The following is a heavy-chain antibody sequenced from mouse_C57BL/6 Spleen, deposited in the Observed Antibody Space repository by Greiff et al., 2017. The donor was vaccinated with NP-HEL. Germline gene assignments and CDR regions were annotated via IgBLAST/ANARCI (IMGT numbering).Heavy chain of an antibody. CDR2: INPNYGTT. J-gene: IGHJ1*03. D-gene: IGHD2-4*01. CDR1: GYSFTDYN. CDR3: ARMGGYDYHWYFDV. V-gene: IGHV1-39*01. Sequence: VQLQQSGPELVKPGASVKISCKASGYSFTDYNMNWVKQSNGKSLEWIGVINPNYGTTSSNQKFKGKATLTVDQSSSTAYMQLNSLTSEDSAVYDCARMGGYDYHWYFDVWGTGTTVTVSS.